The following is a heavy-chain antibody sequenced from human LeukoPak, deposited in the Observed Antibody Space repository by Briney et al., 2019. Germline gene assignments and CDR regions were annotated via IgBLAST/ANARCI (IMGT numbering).Heavy chain of an antibody. CDR3: ARPPHYYDTSGYSV. J-gene: IGHJ4*02. D-gene: IGHD3-22*01. V-gene: IGHV4-59*01. CDR2: IYHSGST. Sequence: SETLSLTCTVSGGSISSYYWSWIRQPPEKGLEWIGEIYHSGSTNYNPSLKSRVTISVDTSKNQFSLRLNSVTAADTAVYYCARPPHYYDTSGYSVWGQGTLVTVSS. CDR1: GGSISSYY.